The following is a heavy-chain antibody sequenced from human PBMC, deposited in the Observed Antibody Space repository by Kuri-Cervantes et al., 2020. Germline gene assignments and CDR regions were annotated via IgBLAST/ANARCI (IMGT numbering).Heavy chain of an antibody. CDR2: ISGSGGST. J-gene: IGHJ4*02. CDR3: AKDPYSGSPPDY. V-gene: IGHV3-23*01. D-gene: IGHD1-26*01. Sequence: GESLKISCAASGFTFSSYAMSWVRQAPGKGLERVSAISGSGGSTYYADSVRGRFTISRDNSKNTLYLQMNSLRAEDTAVYYCAKDPYSGSPPDYWGQGTLVTVSS. CDR1: GFTFSSYA.